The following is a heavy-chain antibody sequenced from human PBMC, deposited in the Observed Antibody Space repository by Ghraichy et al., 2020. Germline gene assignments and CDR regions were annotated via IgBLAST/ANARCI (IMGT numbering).Heavy chain of an antibody. CDR1: GGSFSGYY. CDR3: ARVVLRFLEWKRNYYGMDV. Sequence: SQTRSLTCAVYGGSFSGYYWSWIRQSPGRGLEWIGEINQSGSTNHNPSLKSRVAMSVDSSKNQFSLKLSSVTAADTAVYYCARVVLRFLEWKRNYYGMDVCGQGTTVAVSS. V-gene: IGHV4-34*01. CDR2: INQSGST. J-gene: IGHJ6*02. D-gene: IGHD3-3*01.